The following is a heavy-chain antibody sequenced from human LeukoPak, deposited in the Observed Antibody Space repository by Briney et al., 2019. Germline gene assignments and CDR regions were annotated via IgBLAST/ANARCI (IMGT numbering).Heavy chain of an antibody. J-gene: IGHJ3*02. Sequence: ASVKVSCKASGYTFTGYYMHWVRQAPGQGLEWMGWINPNSGGTNYAQKFQGRVTMTEDTSTDTAYMELSSLRSEDTAVYYCATVGPHDAFDIWGQGTMVTVSS. CDR1: GYTFTGYY. CDR2: INPNSGGT. V-gene: IGHV1-2*02. CDR3: ATVGPHDAFDI.